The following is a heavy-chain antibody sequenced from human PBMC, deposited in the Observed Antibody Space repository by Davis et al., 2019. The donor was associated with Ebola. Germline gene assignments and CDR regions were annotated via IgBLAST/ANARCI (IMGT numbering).Heavy chain of an antibody. Sequence: GSLRLSCTVSGGSIISSSSYWGWIRQPPRKGLEWIGSIYYSGITYYNPSLKSRVTISVDTSKNQFSLKLRSVTAADTAMYYCARDRAVAGTGAPRWFDPWGQGTLVTVSS. CDR2: IYYSGIT. J-gene: IGHJ5*02. CDR1: GGSIISSSSY. CDR3: ARDRAVAGTGAPRWFDP. D-gene: IGHD6-19*01. V-gene: IGHV4-39*02.